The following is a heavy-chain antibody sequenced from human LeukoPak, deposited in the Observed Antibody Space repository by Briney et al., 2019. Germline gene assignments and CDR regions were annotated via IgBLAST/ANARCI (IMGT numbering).Heavy chain of an antibody. CDR2: IYYSGST. V-gene: IGHV4-59*01. Sequence: SETLSLTCTASGGSISSYYWSWIRQPPGKGLEWIGYIYYSGSTNYNPSLKSRVTISVDTSKNQFSLKLSSVTAADTAVYYCARVLVRGVISYYYYMDVWGKGTTVTVSS. CDR3: ARVLVRGVISYYYYMDV. D-gene: IGHD3-10*01. CDR1: GGSISSYY. J-gene: IGHJ6*03.